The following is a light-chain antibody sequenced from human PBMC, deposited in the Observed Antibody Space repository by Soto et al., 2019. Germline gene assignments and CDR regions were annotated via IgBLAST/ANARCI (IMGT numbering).Light chain of an antibody. V-gene: IGKV1-6*01. CDR1: QGIRND. CDR2: ATS. J-gene: IGKJ1*01. CDR3: LQDYNYPRT. Sequence: AIQMTQSPSSLSASVGDRVTITCRASQGIRNDLGWFQQKPGKAPKLLIYATSSLQSGVPSRFSGSGSGTDFTLTISSLQPEDFATYYCLQDYNYPRTFGQGTKVEI.